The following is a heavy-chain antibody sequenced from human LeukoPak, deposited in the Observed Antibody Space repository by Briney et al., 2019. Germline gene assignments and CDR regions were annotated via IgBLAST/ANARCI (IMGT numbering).Heavy chain of an antibody. D-gene: IGHD3-22*01. CDR1: GFTFSSYG. CDR3: ARDRYYYDSSGYYGPFDY. CDR2: IWYDGSNK. Sequence: GGSLRLSCAASGFTFSSYGMHWVRQAPGKGLEWVAVIWYDGSNKYYADSVKGRFTISRDNSKNTLYLQMNSLRAEDTAVYYCARDRYYYDSSGYYGPFDYWGQGTLVTASS. V-gene: IGHV3-33*01. J-gene: IGHJ4*02.